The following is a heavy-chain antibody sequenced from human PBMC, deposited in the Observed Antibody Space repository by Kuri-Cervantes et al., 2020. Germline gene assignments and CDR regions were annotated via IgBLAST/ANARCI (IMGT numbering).Heavy chain of an antibody. CDR1: GYTFTYRY. Sequence: SVKVSCKASGYTFTYRYLHWVRQAPGQALEWMGGIIPIFGTANYAQKFQGRVTITTDESTSTAYMELNSLRAEDTAVYYCAKLYRQWLINGGAYWGQGTLVTVSS. CDR2: IIPIFGTA. V-gene: IGHV1-69*05. J-gene: IGHJ4*02. D-gene: IGHD6-19*01. CDR3: AKLYRQWLINGGAY.